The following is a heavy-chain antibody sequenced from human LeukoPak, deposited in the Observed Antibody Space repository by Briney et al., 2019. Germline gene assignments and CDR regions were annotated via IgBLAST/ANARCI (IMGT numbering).Heavy chain of an antibody. J-gene: IGHJ4*02. V-gene: IGHV4-34*01. Sequence: SETLSLTCAVYGGSFSGYYWSWIRQPPGKGLEWIGEINHGGSTNYNPSLKSRVTISVDTSKNQFFLKLSSVTAADTAVYYCASSCSGGSCSAPTRLDYWGQGTLVTLSS. CDR1: GGSFSGYY. CDR2: INHGGST. D-gene: IGHD2-15*01. CDR3: ASSCSGGSCSAPTRLDY.